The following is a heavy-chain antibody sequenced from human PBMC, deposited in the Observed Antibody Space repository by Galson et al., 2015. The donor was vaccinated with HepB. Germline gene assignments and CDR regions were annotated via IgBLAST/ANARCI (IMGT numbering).Heavy chain of an antibody. D-gene: IGHD6-13*01. J-gene: IGHJ3*02. Sequence: SVKVSCKASGYTFTSYDINWVRQATGQGLEWMGWMNPNSGNTGYAQKFQGRVTMTRNTSISTAYMELSSLRSEDTAVYYCARGASSSWYPGDAFDIWGQGTMVTVSS. CDR1: GYTFTSYD. CDR2: MNPNSGNT. CDR3: ARGASSSWYPGDAFDI. V-gene: IGHV1-8*01.